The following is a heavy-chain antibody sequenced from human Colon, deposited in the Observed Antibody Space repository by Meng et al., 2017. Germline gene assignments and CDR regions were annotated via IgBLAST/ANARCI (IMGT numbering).Heavy chain of an antibody. V-gene: IGHV4-61*03. J-gene: IGHJ5*02. Sequence: VQVLDSGPGLVRPSEHRSLTCTVSGASVSSDSHYWSWIRQSPGKGLEWIGYIYYTGNTNYNPSLASRVSMSLDTSKNHFSLHLTSVTAADTAIYYCARVNGDFDEAWFDPWGQGTLVTVSS. CDR3: ARVNGDFDEAWFDP. D-gene: IGHD4-17*01. CDR1: GASVSSDSHY. CDR2: IYYTGNT.